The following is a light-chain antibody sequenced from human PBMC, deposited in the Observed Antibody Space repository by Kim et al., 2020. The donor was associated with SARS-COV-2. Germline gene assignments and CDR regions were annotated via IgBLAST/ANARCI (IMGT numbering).Light chain of an antibody. V-gene: IGKV3-20*01. CDR1: QSVSTNH. CDR3: QQDGSSPT. Sequence: EIVLTQSPGTLSLSPGERATLSCRASQSVSTNHLAWYQQRPGQPPRLLIYGASSRATGIPDRFSGSGSGTDFTLTISRLEPEDFAVYYCQQDGSSPTFGQGTKVDIK. CDR2: GAS. J-gene: IGKJ1*01.